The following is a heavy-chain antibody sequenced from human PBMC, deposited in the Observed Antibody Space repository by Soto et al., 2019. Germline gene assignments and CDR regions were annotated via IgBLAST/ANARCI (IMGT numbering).Heavy chain of an antibody. J-gene: IGHJ6*02. CDR2: MNPINGAT. CDR3: GRGPSPRAPAGGTPYYYAMDV. Sequence: ASVKGSYKASGYDFTAYDINWVRQASGQGLEWMGWMNPINGATGSARRFQGRVSMTRNTATGTAYLELTSLRSDDSAVYYCGRGPSPRAPAGGTPYYYAMDVWGQGTTFTVS. V-gene: IGHV1-8*02. CDR1: GYDFTAYD. D-gene: IGHD6-13*01.